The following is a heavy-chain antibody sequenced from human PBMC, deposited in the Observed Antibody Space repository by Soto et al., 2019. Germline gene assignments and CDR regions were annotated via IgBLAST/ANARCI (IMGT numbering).Heavy chain of an antibody. J-gene: IGHJ5*02. CDR2: IYWDDDK. CDR3: ARSIIGTTPFDH. V-gene: IGHV2-5*02. D-gene: IGHD1-7*01. Sequence: SGPTVVNPTQTLTLTCAFSGFSFSTTAVGVGWIRQPPGKALEWLAIIYWDDDKRYRPSLQSRLTITRDTSKNEVVLRMTNMDSVDTATYYCARSIIGTTPFDHWGQGTLVTVSS. CDR1: GFSFSTTAVG.